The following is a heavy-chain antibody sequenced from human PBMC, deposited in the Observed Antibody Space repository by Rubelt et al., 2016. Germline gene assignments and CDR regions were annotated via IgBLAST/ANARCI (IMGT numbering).Heavy chain of an antibody. D-gene: IGHD1-1*01. CDR3: ARIKLEPGWFDP. CDR1: VGSFSGYY. J-gene: IGHJ5*02. V-gene: IGHV4-34*01. CDR2: INHSGST. Sequence: QVQLQQWGAGLLKPSETLSLTCAVYVGSFSGYYWSWIRQPPGKGLEWIGEINHSGSTNYNPSLKSRVTISVDTSKNQFFLKLSSVTAADTAVYYWARIKLEPGWFDPWGQGTLVTVSS.